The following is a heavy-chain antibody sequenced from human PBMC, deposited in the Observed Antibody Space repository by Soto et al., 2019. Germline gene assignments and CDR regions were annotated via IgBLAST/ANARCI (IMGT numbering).Heavy chain of an antibody. D-gene: IGHD2-2*01. J-gene: IGHJ6*02. CDR3: AKLAGYCSGNSCHGDYAMDV. CDR1: GGSISSKSYS. CDR2: FYYSENT. Sequence: SETLSLTCSVSGGSISSKSYSWGWIRQPPGKGLEWIGTFYYSENTYYNPSLKSRVTISVDTSKNQFSLKLSSVTAADTAVYYCAKLAGYCSGNSCHGDYAMDVWGHGTTVTVSS. V-gene: IGHV4-39*01.